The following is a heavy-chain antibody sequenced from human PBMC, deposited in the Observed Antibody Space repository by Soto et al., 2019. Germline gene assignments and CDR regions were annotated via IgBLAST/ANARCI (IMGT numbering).Heavy chain of an antibody. V-gene: IGHV4-39*01. J-gene: IGHJ5*02. Sequence: ETLSLTCTVSGGSIIGSGFHWAWIRQPLGKGLEWIGSIYYSGTANYSPSLKSRLAIDVDTSKNQFSLRLSSVTAADTAVYYCATRSGDYVGWFDPWGQGTRVTVSS. CDR3: ATRSGDYVGWFDP. D-gene: IGHD4-17*01. CDR2: IYYSGTA. CDR1: GGSIIGSGFH.